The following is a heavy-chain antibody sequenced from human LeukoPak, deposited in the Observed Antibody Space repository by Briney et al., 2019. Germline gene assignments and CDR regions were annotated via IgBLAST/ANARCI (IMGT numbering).Heavy chain of an antibody. D-gene: IGHD6-19*01. CDR3: ARSIAVAGNWFDA. V-gene: IGHV5-51*01. CDR1: GYRFTRYW. CDR2: VYPGDSDT. J-gene: IGHJ5*02. Sequence: GLSLRISCKGSGYRFTRYWIGWVRQMPGKGLEWMGIVYPGDSDTRYSPSFQGQVTISADKSITTAYPQWSSLKASDTAMYYSARSIAVAGNWFDAGGQASLVTVSS.